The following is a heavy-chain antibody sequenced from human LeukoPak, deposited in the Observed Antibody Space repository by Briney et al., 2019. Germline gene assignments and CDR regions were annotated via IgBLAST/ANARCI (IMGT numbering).Heavy chain of an antibody. D-gene: IGHD3-10*01. V-gene: IGHV4-30-4*01. J-gene: IGHJ4*02. CDR2: IYYSGST. CDR1: GGSISSGDYY. Sequence: PSETLSLTCTVSGGSISSGDYYWSWIRQPPGKGLEWIGYIYYSGSTYYNPSLKSRVTISVDTSKNQFSLKLSSVTAADTAVYYCAKEGPTYYYGSGTYYFDYWGQGTLVTVSS. CDR3: AKEGPTYYYGSGTYYFDY.